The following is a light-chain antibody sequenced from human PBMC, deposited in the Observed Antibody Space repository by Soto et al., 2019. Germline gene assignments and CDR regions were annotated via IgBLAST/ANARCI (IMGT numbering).Light chain of an antibody. CDR3: QQDGSSPLFT. CDR2: GAS. V-gene: IGKV3-20*01. Sequence: EIALTQSPGTLSLSPRERATLSCTASQSVSSSYLAWYQQKPGQAPRLLIYGASSRASGIPDRFSGSGSGTYFTLTISRLEPEDFAVYYCQQDGSSPLFTFGPGTKVDIK. CDR1: QSVSSSY. J-gene: IGKJ3*01.